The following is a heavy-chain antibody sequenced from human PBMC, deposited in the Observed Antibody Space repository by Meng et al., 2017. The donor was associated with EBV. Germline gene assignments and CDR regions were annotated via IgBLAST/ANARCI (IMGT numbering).Heavy chain of an antibody. CDR1: AISFNRYA. Sequence: QAGGVGKKPGAARNASGKAFAISFNRYAMHWVVPATGQRCEWMGEINAGNSNKKYSQKFQGRITITSDKSASTAYMELSSLRYEDTAVYYCARRGGVAYWFDPWGQGTLVTVSS. J-gene: IGHJ5*02. V-gene: IGHV1-3*01. D-gene: IGHD2-15*01. CDR3: ARRGGVAYWFDP. CDR2: INAGNSNK.